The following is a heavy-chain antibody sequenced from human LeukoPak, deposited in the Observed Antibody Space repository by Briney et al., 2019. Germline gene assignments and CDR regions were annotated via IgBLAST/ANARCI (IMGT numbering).Heavy chain of an antibody. D-gene: IGHD4-23*01. Sequence: SETLSLTCTVSGGSISSGDYYWSWIRQPPGKGLEWIGYIYYSGSTYYNPSLKSRVTISVDTSKNQFSLKLSSVTAADTAVYYCARGSPRTVRRYGGNPLGFYYGMDVWGQGTTVTVSS. J-gene: IGHJ6*02. V-gene: IGHV4-30-4*01. CDR3: ARGSPRTVRRYGGNPLGFYYGMDV. CDR1: GGSISSGDYY. CDR2: IYYSGST.